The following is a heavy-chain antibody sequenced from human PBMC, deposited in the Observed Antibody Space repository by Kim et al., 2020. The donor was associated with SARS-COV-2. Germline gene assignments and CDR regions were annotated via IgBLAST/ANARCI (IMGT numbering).Heavy chain of an antibody. D-gene: IGHD3-10*01. J-gene: IGHJ6*02. CDR3: ARKLLWFGDNGMDV. Sequence: GGSLRLSCAASGFSVSTNDMSWVRQAPGKGLEWVATIFGSGATYFADSAKGRFTISRDNSKSTLYLQMNSLRAEDTAAYHCARKLLWFGDNGMDVWGQGTTVTVSS. V-gene: IGHV3-53*01. CDR2: IFGSGAT. CDR1: GFSVSTND.